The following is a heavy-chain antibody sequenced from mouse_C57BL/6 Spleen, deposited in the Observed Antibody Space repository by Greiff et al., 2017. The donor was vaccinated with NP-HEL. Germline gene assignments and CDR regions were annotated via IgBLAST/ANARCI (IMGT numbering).Heavy chain of an antibody. CDR2: IWSGGST. CDR3: ARRDTVVATDFDY. CDR1: GFSLTSYG. D-gene: IGHD1-1*01. J-gene: IGHJ2*01. Sequence: QVQLQQSGPGLVQPSQSLSITCTVSGFSLTSYGVHWVRQSPGKGLEWLGVIWSGGSTDYNAAFISRLSISKDNSKSQVFFKMNSLQADDTAIYYCARRDTVVATDFDYWGQGTTLTVSS. V-gene: IGHV2-2*01.